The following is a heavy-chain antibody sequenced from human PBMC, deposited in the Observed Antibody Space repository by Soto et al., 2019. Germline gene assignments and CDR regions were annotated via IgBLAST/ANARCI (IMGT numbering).Heavy chain of an antibody. J-gene: IGHJ4*02. CDR1: GYTFTSYG. V-gene: IGHV1-18*01. CDR3: ARAYDFWSGYQNFDY. D-gene: IGHD3-3*01. CDR2: ISAYNGNT. Sequence: ASVKVSCKASGYTFTSYGISWVRQAPGQGLEWMGWISAYNGNTNYAQKLQGRVTMTTDTSTSTAYMELRSLRSDDTAVYYCARAYDFWSGYQNFDYWGQGTLVTVSS.